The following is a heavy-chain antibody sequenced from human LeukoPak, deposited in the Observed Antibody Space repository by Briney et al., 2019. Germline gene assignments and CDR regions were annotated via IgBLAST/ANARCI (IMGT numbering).Heavy chain of an antibody. Sequence: GGSLRLSCVASGFTFSRFDMTWVRQAPGKGLEWVSSVGDSGNSRFYADSVKGRFTISRDNSKNTLYLQMNSLRAEDTAVYYCAKDPTTVTGWYFGLWGRGTLVTVSS. CDR1: GFTFSRFD. V-gene: IGHV3-23*01. D-gene: IGHD1-1*01. J-gene: IGHJ2*01. CDR3: AKDPTTVTGWYFGL. CDR2: VGDSGNSR.